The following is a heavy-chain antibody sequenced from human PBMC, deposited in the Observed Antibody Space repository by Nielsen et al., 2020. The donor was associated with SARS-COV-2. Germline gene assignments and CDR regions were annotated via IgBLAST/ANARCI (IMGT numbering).Heavy chain of an antibody. Sequence: SETLSLTCIVSGGSVSNNDHYWGWIRQAPGRGLEWIASVHYSGNTLYNPSLKTRVTISVDMSKNHFSLRLSFVTAADTAVYYCARRRNYHDSSGWYFDLWGRGTLVSVSS. CDR1: GGSVSNNDHY. J-gene: IGHJ2*01. CDR2: VHYSGNT. D-gene: IGHD3-22*01. V-gene: IGHV4-39*02. CDR3: ARRRNYHDSSGWYFDL.